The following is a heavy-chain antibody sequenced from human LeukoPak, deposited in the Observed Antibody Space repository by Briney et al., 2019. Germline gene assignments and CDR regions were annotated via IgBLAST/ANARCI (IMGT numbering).Heavy chain of an antibody. V-gene: IGHV3-74*01. D-gene: IGHD6-6*01. CDR2: INIDGSST. CDR1: GFTFSSYW. CDR3: ARAGISGRPPDY. Sequence: GGSLRLSCEASGFTFSSYWMHWVRQLPGKGLVWVSRINIDGSSTTYADSVEGRFTISRDNVKNTLYVQLNSLRVEDTAVYYCARAGISGRPPDYWGQGTLVTVSS. J-gene: IGHJ4*02.